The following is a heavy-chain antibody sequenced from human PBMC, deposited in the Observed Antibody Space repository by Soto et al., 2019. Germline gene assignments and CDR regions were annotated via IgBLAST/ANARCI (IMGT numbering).Heavy chain of an antibody. V-gene: IGHV1-18*04. Sequence: QVQLVQSGAEVKKPGASVKVSCKASGYTFTSYVISWVRQAPGQGLEWMGWISAYNGNTNYAQKLQGRVTMTTDTTTSTAYMELRSLRSDDTAVYYCARDLFESGAGTGYYYGMDVWGQGTTVTVSS. D-gene: IGHD6-19*01. CDR3: ARDLFESGAGTGYYYGMDV. CDR2: ISAYNGNT. J-gene: IGHJ6*02. CDR1: GYTFTSYV.